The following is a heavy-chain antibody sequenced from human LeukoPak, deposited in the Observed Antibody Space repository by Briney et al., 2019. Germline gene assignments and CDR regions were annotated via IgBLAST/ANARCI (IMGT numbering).Heavy chain of an antibody. D-gene: IGHD3-22*01. Sequence: GGSLRLSCVASGFTFSSHGMHWVRQAPGKGLEWVSIIWYDGSEKYYADSMKGRFTISRDNSKNTVYLQMNSLRAEDTAVYYYARDGGYHSSGPFDYWGQGTLVTVSS. CDR3: ARDGGYHSSGPFDY. CDR2: IWYDGSEK. V-gene: IGHV3-33*01. CDR1: GFTFSSHG. J-gene: IGHJ4*02.